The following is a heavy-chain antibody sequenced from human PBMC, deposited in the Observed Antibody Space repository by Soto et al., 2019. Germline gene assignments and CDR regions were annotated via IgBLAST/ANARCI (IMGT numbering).Heavy chain of an antibody. J-gene: IGHJ4*02. CDR1: GLTFNYFC. V-gene: IGHV3-30*18. CDR3: AKGEDIVVVIMGAPDY. D-gene: IGHD3-22*01. Sequence: GAQGPSFPASGLTFNYFCIERVQPAPRKVLEWVAVISYDGSNKYYADSVKGRFTISRDNSKNTLYLQMNSLRAEDTAVYYCAKGEDIVVVIMGAPDYWGQGTLVTVSS. CDR2: ISYDGSNK.